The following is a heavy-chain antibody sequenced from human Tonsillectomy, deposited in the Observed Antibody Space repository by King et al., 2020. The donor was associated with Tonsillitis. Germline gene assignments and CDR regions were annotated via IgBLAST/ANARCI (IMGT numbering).Heavy chain of an antibody. CDR3: ARGTNYYDRSGYYYLLY. CDR2: IDPSDSYT. J-gene: IGHJ4*02. V-gene: IGHV5-10-1*01. Sequence: QLVQSGAEVKKPGESLRISCKGSGYSFISYWITWVRQMPGKGLEWMGRIDPSDSYTNFSPSFEGHVTISADKSIGTAYLQWSSLKASDSAMYYCARGTNYYDRSGYYYLLYWGQGTLVTVSS. D-gene: IGHD3-22*01. CDR1: GYSFISYW.